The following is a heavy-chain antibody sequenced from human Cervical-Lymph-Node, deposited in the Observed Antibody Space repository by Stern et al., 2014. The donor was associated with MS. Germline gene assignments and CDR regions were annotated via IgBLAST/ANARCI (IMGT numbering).Heavy chain of an antibody. CDR2: MNPNSGNT. V-gene: IGHV1-8*01. Sequence: QVQLGQSGAEVKKPGASVKVSCKASGYTFTSYDINWVRQATGQGLEWMGWMNPNSGNTGYAQKFQGRVTMTRNTSISTAYMELSSLRSEDTAVYYCASSIAADWNWFDPWGQGTLVTVSS. CDR3: ASSIAADWNWFDP. J-gene: IGHJ5*02. D-gene: IGHD6-13*01. CDR1: GYTFTSYD.